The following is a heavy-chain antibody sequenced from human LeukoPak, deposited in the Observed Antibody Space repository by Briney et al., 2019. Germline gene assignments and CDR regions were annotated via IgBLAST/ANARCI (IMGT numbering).Heavy chain of an antibody. J-gene: IGHJ6*02. Sequence: ASVKVSCKASGYTFTSYGISWVRQATGQGLEWMGWMNPNSGNTGYAQKFQGRVTMTRNTSISTAYMELSSLRSEDTAVYYCARAKEQWLEDYYYYGMDVWGQGTTVTVSS. CDR2: MNPNSGNT. CDR3: ARAKEQWLEDYYYYGMDV. V-gene: IGHV1-8*02. D-gene: IGHD6-19*01. CDR1: GYTFTSYG.